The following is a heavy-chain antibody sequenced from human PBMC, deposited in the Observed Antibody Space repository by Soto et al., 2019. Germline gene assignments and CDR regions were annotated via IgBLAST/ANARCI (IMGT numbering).Heavy chain of an antibody. Sequence: QVQLQESGPGLVKPSGTLSLTCGVSGGSIRSNKWWSWVRQPPGKGREWIGEIYHSGSINYNPSRKRRVATSVDKSKDQCSLIFNSVTAAHTAVYYCARWGDWLQLVLWGRGTLVTVSS. CDR2: IYHSGSI. V-gene: IGHV4-4*02. CDR1: GGSIRSNKW. CDR3: ARWGDWLQLVL. J-gene: IGHJ4*02. D-gene: IGHD6-13*01.